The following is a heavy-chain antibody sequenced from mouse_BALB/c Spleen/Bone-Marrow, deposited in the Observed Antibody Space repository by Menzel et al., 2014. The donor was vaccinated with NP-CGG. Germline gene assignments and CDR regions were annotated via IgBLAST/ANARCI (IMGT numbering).Heavy chain of an antibody. CDR3: ARWELGRAWFAY. CDR1: GYTFSGYW. J-gene: IGHJ3*01. Sequence: QVQLQQSGTELMKPGASVKISCKATGYTFSGYWIEWVNQRPGHGLEWIGEILPGSGSTNYNEKFKGKATFTADTSSNTAYMQLSSLTSEDTAVYYCARWELGRAWFAYWGQGTLVTVSA. CDR2: ILPGSGST. V-gene: IGHV1-9*01. D-gene: IGHD4-1*01.